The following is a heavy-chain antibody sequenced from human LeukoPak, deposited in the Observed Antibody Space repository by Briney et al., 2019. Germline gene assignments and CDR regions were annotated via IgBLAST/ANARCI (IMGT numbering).Heavy chain of an antibody. CDR2: MYYSGNT. V-gene: IGHV4-39*07. D-gene: IGHD3-10*01. CDR3: ALPYFGAGVDAFDI. J-gene: IGHJ3*02. Sequence: SETLSLTCSVSGGSITSDTYYWGWIRQPPGKGLEWIGTMYYSGNTDYNPSLKSRITISVDTSKNQFYLKLTSVTAADTALYYCALPYFGAGVDAFDIWGQGTRVAVSS. CDR1: GGSITSDTYY.